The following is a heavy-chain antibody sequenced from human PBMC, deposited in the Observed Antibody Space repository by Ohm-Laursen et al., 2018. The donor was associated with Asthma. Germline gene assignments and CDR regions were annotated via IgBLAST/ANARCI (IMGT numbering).Heavy chain of an antibody. CDR2: ITSDGSWT. CDR1: GFTFSNFA. CDR3: AKKRTWLQLGGDAFDI. J-gene: IGHJ3*02. Sequence: SLRLSCAASGFTFSNFAMHWVRQAPGKGLEWVSIITSDGSWTSYADSVKGRFTISRDNSKNTLYLQMNSLRAEDTAVYYCAKKRTWLQLGGDAFDIWGQGTMVTVSS. D-gene: IGHD1-1*01. V-gene: IGHV3-30-3*02.